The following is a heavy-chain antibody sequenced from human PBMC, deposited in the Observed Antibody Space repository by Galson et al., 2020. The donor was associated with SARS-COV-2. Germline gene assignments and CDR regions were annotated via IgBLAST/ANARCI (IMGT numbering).Heavy chain of an antibody. CDR2: IYYSGST. J-gene: IGHJ6*02. Sequence: SETLSLTCTVSGGSVSSGSYYWSWIRQPPGKGLEWIGYIYYSGSTNYNPSLKSRVTISVDTSKNQFSLKLSSVTAADTAVYYCARERVEGQMRSYGMDVWGQGTTVTVSS. CDR1: GGSVSSGSYY. D-gene: IGHD2-15*01. CDR3: ARERVEGQMRSYGMDV. V-gene: IGHV4-61*01.